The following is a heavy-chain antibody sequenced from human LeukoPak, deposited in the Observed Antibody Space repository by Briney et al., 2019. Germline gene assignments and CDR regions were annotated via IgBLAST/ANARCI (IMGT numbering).Heavy chain of an antibody. V-gene: IGHV4-59*01. CDR1: GGSISSYN. Sequence: SEPLSLSCTVSGGSISSYNRSWIRQPPGRGLEGIGYIYYSGSTNYNPSLKSRVTISGDMSNNQFSLKLSSVTASDTAVYYCARVDSSGWPYYFDDWGQGTLVTVSS. D-gene: IGHD6-19*01. J-gene: IGHJ4*02. CDR3: ARVDSSGWPYYFDD. CDR2: IYYSGST.